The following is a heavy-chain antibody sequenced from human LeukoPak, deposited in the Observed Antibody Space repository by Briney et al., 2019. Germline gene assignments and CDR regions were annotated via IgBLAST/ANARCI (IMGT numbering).Heavy chain of an antibody. Sequence: GGSLRLSCAASGFTFRRYGMTWVRQAPGKGLEWVAVISYDGSNKYYADSVKGRFTISRDNSKNTLYLQMNSLRAEDTAVYYCAKDLWDYYGSGSTFDYWGQGTLVTVSS. CDR1: GFTFRRYG. D-gene: IGHD3-10*01. V-gene: IGHV3-30*18. CDR2: ISYDGSNK. J-gene: IGHJ4*02. CDR3: AKDLWDYYGSGSTFDY.